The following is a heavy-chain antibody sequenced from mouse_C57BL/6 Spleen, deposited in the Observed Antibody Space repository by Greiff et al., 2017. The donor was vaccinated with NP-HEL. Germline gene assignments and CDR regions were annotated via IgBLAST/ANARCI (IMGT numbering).Heavy chain of an antibody. CDR2: ISSGGSYT. Sequence: EVKVVESGGDLVKPGGSLKLSCAASGFTFSSYGMSWVRQTPDKRLEWVATISSGGSYTYYPDSVKGRFTISRDNAKNTLYLQMSSLKSEDTARYYCARHGAGFAYWGQGTLVTVSA. J-gene: IGHJ3*01. V-gene: IGHV5-6*01. CDR3: ARHGAGFAY. CDR1: GFTFSSYG.